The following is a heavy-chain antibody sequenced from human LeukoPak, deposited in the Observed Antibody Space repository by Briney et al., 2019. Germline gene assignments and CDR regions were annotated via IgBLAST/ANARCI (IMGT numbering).Heavy chain of an antibody. CDR3: ARDQGKIVGAYTI. D-gene: IGHD1-26*01. CDR1: GGSISSGDYY. CDR2: IYYSGST. J-gene: IGHJ3*02. Sequence: SQTLSLTCTVSGGSISSGDYYWSWNRQPPGKGLEWIVYIYYSGSTYYNPSLKSRVTISVDTSKNQFSLKLSSVTAADTAVYYCARDQGKIVGAYTIWGQGTMVTVSS. V-gene: IGHV4-30-4*08.